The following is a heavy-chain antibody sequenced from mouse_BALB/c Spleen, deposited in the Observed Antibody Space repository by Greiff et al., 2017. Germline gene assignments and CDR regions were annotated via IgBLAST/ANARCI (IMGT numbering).Heavy chain of an antibody. CDR1: GYTFTSYW. Sequence: QVQLQQPGAELVKPGASVKLSCKASGYTFTSYWMHWVKQRPGQGLEWIGEIDPSDSYTNYNQKFKGKATLTVDKSSSTAYMQLSSLTSEDSAVYYCARGDYGSSYYYAMDYWGQGTSVTVSS. V-gene: IGHV1-69*02. D-gene: IGHD1-1*01. CDR2: IDPSDSYT. CDR3: ARGDYGSSYYYAMDY. J-gene: IGHJ4*01.